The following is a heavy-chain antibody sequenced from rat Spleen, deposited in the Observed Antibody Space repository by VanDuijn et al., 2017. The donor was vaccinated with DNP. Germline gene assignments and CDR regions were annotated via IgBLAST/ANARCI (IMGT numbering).Heavy chain of an antibody. CDR2: ISYDGSRT. CDR1: GFTFRDYA. CDR3: ARLNYYSDY. V-gene: IGHV5-17*01. Sequence: EVQLVESGGGLVQPGRSVKLSCAASGFTFRDYAMAWVRQAPKKGLEWVATISYDGSRTYYRDSVKGRFTISRDNAKSILYLQMDSLRSEDTATYYCARLNYYSDYWGQGVMVTVSS. J-gene: IGHJ2*01.